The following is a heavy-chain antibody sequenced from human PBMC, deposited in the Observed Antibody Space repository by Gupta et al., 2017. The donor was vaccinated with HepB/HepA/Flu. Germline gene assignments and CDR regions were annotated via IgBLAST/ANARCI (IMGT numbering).Heavy chain of an antibody. Sequence: EVQLVESGGGVVEPGGSLRLSCAASGFFFDDYVMHWVRQVPGKGLEWVSLINGDGGHTNYPDFVKGRFTISRDNSKNSLYLQMNSLRSEDTALYYCARAARQVEYLHYYGMDVWGQGTTVTVSS. CDR2: INGDGGHT. CDR3: ARAARQVEYLHYYGMDV. J-gene: IGHJ6*02. D-gene: IGHD2-8*02. CDR1: GFFFDDYV. V-gene: IGHV3-43*02.